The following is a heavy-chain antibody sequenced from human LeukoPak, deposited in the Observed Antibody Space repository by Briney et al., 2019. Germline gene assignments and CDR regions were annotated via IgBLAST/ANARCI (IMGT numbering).Heavy chain of an antibody. CDR2: IRSYSNYI. J-gene: IGHJ3*01. V-gene: IGHV3-21*01. D-gene: IGHD2-2*01. Sequence: SGGSLRLSCAASGFTFSSYSMNWVRQAPGKGLEWVSSIRSYSNYIFYADSVQGRFTISRDNAENALFLQMNSLRAEDTAVYYCASRYCTSTNCYAFDVWGQGTMVTVSS. CDR1: GFTFSSYS. CDR3: ASRYCTSTNCYAFDV.